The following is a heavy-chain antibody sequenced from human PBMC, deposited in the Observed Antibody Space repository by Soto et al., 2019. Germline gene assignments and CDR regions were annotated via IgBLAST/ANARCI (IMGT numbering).Heavy chain of an antibody. V-gene: IGHV4-59*08. J-gene: IGHJ4*02. D-gene: IGHD5-18*01. CDR3: ARRAYNYDYLDY. CDR2: IYYSGST. CDR1: GGSITGYH. Sequence: LETLSLTRRVSGGSITGYHRSWIRQPPGKGLEWIGYIYYSGSTDYNPSLKSRVTISVDTSKNQFSLNLRSVTAADTAVYYCARRAYNYDYLDYWGQGTLVTVS.